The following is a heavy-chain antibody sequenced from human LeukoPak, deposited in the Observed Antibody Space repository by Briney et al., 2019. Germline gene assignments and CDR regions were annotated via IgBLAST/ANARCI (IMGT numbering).Heavy chain of an antibody. CDR3: AREKVHRVPPTYNRAVGRRGAFDY. J-gene: IGHJ4*02. CDR1: GFTFSTSA. Sequence: GGSLRLSCAASGFTFSTSAMNWVRQAPGRGLEWVSSISPTGGAIFYADSLRGRFTISRDNAKNSLYLQMNSLRAEDTAVYYCAREKVHRVPPTYNRAVGRRGAFDYWGQGTLVTVSS. D-gene: IGHD6-19*01. CDR2: ISPTGGAI. V-gene: IGHV3-21*01.